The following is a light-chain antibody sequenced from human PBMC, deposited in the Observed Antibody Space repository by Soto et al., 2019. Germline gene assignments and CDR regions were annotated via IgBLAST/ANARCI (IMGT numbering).Light chain of an antibody. CDR2: DAS. CDR3: QQYNNWPLT. Sequence: EIVLTQSPGTLSLSPGERATLSCRASQSVSSSYLAWYQQKPGQAPRLLIYDASNRATGIPARFSGSGSGTEFTLTISSLQSEDFALYYCQQYNNWPLTFGGGTKVDIK. V-gene: IGKV3D-15*01. J-gene: IGKJ4*01. CDR1: QSVSSSY.